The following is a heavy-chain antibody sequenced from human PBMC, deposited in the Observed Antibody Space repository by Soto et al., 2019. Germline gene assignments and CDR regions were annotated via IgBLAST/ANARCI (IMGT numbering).Heavy chain of an antibody. J-gene: IGHJ3*02. V-gene: IGHV1-8*01. D-gene: IGHD2-15*01. Sequence: ASVKVSCKASGYTFTSYDINWVRQATGQGLEWMGWMNPNSGNTGYAQKFQGRVTMTRNTSISTAYMELSSLRSEDTAVYYCASAVVVATNDAFDIWGQGTMVTVSS. CDR2: MNPNSGNT. CDR3: ASAVVVATNDAFDI. CDR1: GYTFTSYD.